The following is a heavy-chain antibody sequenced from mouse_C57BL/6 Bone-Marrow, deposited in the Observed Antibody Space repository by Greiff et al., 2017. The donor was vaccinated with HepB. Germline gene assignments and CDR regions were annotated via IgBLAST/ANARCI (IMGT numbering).Heavy chain of an antibody. CDR3: ARVCSNYWFAY. CDR2: IYPRSGNT. CDR1: GYTFTSYG. D-gene: IGHD2-5*01. J-gene: IGHJ3*01. V-gene: IGHV1-81*01. Sequence: QVHVKQSGAELARPGASVKLSCKASGYTFTSYGISWVKQRTGQGLEWIGEIYPRSGNTYYNEKFKGKATLTADKSSSTAYMELRSLTSEDSAVYFCARVCSNYWFAYWGQGTLVTVSA.